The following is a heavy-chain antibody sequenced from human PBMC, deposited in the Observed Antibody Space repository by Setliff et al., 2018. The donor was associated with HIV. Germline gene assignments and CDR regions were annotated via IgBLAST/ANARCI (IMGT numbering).Heavy chain of an antibody. J-gene: IGHJ5*01. CDR2: SHNNGNT. V-gene: IGHV4-59*08. Sequence: ETLSLTCTVSGGSISSYYWSWIRQPPGVGLEWIGYSHNNGNTHYNPSLKSRVTISVDTSKNHVSLRLNSVTAADTAVYYCARQGSWLDSWGQGTRVTVS. CDR3: ARQGSWLDS. CDR1: GGSISSYY. D-gene: IGHD2-15*01.